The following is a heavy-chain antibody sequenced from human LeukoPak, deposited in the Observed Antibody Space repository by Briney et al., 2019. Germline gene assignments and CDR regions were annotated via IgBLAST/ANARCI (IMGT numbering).Heavy chain of an antibody. J-gene: IGHJ5*02. V-gene: IGHV4-39*01. Sequence: SETLSLTCTVSGGSIGSGNYYWGWIRQPPGKGLEWIGSIYYRGSTYYNPSLKSRVTISVDTSKNQFSLKLSSVTAADTASYYCARQYRPAPFDPWGQGTLVTVSS. CDR1: GGSIGSGNYY. D-gene: IGHD5-12*01. CDR3: ARQYRPAPFDP. CDR2: IYYRGST.